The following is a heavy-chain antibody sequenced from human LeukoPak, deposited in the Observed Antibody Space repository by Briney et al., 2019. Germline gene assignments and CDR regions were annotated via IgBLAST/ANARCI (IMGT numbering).Heavy chain of an antibody. D-gene: IGHD3-10*01. CDR1: GYTFTSYA. V-gene: IGHV1-3*01. Sequence: GASVTVSCKASGYTFTSYAMHWVRQAPGQRLEWMGWINAGNGNTKYSQKFQGRVTITRDTSASTAYMELSSLRSEDTAVYYCARAKLLWFGELSDWGQGTLVTVSS. CDR3: ARAKLLWFGELSD. J-gene: IGHJ4*02. CDR2: INAGNGNT.